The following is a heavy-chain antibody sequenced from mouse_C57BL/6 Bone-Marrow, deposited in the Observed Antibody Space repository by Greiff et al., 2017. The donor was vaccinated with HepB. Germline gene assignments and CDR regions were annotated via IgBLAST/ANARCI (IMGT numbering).Heavy chain of an antibody. V-gene: IGHV5-4*01. Sequence: EVHLVESGGGLVKPGGSLKLSCAASGFTFSSYAMSWVRQTPEKRLEWVATISDGGSYTYYPDNVKGRFTISRDNAKNNLYLQMSHLKSEDTAMYYCAREYDYYGSLYAMDYWGQGTSVTVSS. J-gene: IGHJ4*01. CDR3: AREYDYYGSLYAMDY. CDR1: GFTFSSYA. D-gene: IGHD1-1*01. CDR2: ISDGGSYT.